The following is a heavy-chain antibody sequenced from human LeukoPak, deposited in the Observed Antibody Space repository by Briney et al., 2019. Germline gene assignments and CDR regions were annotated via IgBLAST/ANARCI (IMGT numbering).Heavy chain of an antibody. V-gene: IGHV4-59*01. CDR3: ARDRRLLGYCSGGSCNNWFDP. J-gene: IGHJ5*02. D-gene: IGHD2-15*01. Sequence: SETLSLTCTVSGGSISSYYWSWIRQPPGKGLEWIGYIYYSGSTNYNPSLKSRVTISVGTSKNQFSLKLSSVTAADTAVYYCARDRRLLGYCSGGSCNNWFDPWGQGTLVTVSS. CDR1: GGSISSYY. CDR2: IYYSGST.